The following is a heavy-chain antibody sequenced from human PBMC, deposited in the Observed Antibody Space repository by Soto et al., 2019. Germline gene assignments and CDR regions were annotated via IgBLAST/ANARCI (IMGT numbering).Heavy chain of an antibody. V-gene: IGHV3-48*01. CDR3: ARGGGGLVPRGD. CDR2: ISYSSGTI. D-gene: IGHD2-8*01. J-gene: IGHJ4*02. Sequence: DVQLVESGGGLVQPGGSLSLSCAASGFTFSSYNMNWVRQAPGKGLEWISYISYSSGTIYYADSVKGRFTISRDNAKNSLYLQMNSLRAEDTAVYYCARGGGGLVPRGDWGQGTLVTVSS. CDR1: GFTFSSYN.